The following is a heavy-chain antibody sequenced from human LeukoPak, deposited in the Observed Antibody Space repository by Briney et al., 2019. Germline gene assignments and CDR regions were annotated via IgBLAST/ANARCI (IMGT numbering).Heavy chain of an antibody. D-gene: IGHD3-22*01. CDR2: IDYSGTT. CDR1: GGSISTGDYY. Sequence: PSQTLSLTCTVSGGSISTGDYYWSWIRQPPGKGLERIGYIDYSGTTHYHPSLKSRVTVTVDRSKYQFSRKLTSVTTPDTAVSYCANYYDSSGPIFVTWGQGALVTVSS. CDR3: ANYYDSSGPIFVT. V-gene: IGHV4-30-4*01. J-gene: IGHJ5*02.